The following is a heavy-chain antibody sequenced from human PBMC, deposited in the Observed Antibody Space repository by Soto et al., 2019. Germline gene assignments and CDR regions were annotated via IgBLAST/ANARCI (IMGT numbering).Heavy chain of an antibody. CDR2: IYASGNT. Sequence: VQLQESGPGLVKPSETLSLTCTVSGASISNYYWSWIRQPAGKGLEWIGRIYASGNTNYNPSLKSRVTMSVETSKNQFSLNLNSVTAADTAVYYCARESRSAAGTVEYWGQGTLVTVSS. CDR3: ARESRSAAGTVEY. CDR1: GASISNYY. J-gene: IGHJ4*02. V-gene: IGHV4-4*07. D-gene: IGHD6-13*01.